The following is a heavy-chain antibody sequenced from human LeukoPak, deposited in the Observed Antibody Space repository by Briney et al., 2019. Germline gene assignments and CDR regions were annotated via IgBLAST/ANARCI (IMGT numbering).Heavy chain of an antibody. CDR3: ARHYYDFWSGSYYYYGMDV. D-gene: IGHD3-3*01. V-gene: IGHV4-61*08. CDR1: GGSISSGGYS. CDR2: IYYSGST. Sequence: SQTLSLTCAVSGGSISSGGYSWSWIRQPPGKGLEWIGYIYYSGSTNYNPSLKSRVTISVDTSKNQFSLKLSSVTAADTAVYYCARHYYDFWSGSYYYYGMDVWGQGTTVTVSS. J-gene: IGHJ6*02.